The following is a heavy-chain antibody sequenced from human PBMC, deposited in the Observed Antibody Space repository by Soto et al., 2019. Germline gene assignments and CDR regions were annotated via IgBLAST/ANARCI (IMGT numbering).Heavy chain of an antibody. Sequence: GGSLRLSCAASGFTFSSYSMNWVRQAPGKGLEWVSSISSSSSYIYYPDSVKGRFTISRDNANNSLYLQMNSLRAEDTAVYYCASIRRGSYYFFFRMGVRGPGTTGHRLL. D-gene: IGHD1-26*01. CDR3: ASIRRGSYYFFFRMGV. V-gene: IGHV3-21*01. CDR2: ISSSSSYI. J-gene: IGHJ6*02. CDR1: GFTFSSYS.